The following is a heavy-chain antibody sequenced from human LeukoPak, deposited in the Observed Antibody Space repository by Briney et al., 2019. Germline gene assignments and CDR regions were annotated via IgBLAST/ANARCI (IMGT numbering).Heavy chain of an antibody. CDR2: TYYRSKWNN. Sequence: SQSLSLTCAISGDSVSSNTAAWNWNRQSPSRGLEWLGRTYYRSKWNNDYAVSVKSRITINPDTSKNQFSLRLNSVTPEDTAVYYCARDSDAYDAFDIWGQGTMVTVSS. D-gene: IGHD2-21*01. CDR1: GDSVSSNTAA. V-gene: IGHV6-1*01. CDR3: ARDSDAYDAFDI. J-gene: IGHJ3*02.